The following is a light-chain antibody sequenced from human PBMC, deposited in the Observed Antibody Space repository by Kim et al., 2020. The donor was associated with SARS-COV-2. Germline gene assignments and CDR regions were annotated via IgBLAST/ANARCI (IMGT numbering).Light chain of an antibody. CDR2: YDS. CDR1: NIGSKS. V-gene: IGLV3-21*04. J-gene: IGLJ3*02. Sequence: PGKTAGIPCGGNNIGSKSVHWYQQKPGQAPVLVIYYDSDRPSGIPERFSGSNSGNTATLTISRVEAGDEADYYCQVWDSSSDHRVFGGGTQLTVL. CDR3: QVWDSSSDHRV.